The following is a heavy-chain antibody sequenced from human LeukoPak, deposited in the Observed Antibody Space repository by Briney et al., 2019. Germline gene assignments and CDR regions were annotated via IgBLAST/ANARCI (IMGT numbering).Heavy chain of an antibody. Sequence: GGSLRLSCAASGFTFSSYSMSWVRQAPGKGLEWVANIKQDGSEKYYVDSVKGRFTISRDNAKNPLDLQMNNLRAEDTAVYYCARDELKYDFWSGYYLYWGQGTLVTVSS. D-gene: IGHD3-3*01. CDR1: GFTFSSYS. CDR3: ARDELKYDFWSGYYLY. CDR2: IKQDGSEK. V-gene: IGHV3-7*01. J-gene: IGHJ4*02.